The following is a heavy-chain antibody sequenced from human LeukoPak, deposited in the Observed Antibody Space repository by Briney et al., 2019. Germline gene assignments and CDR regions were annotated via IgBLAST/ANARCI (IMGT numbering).Heavy chain of an antibody. CDR1: GGSIDTINW. V-gene: IGHV4-4*02. J-gene: IGHJ5*02. D-gene: IGHD6-13*01. CDR3: ARDLVYSRLIRGWFDP. CDR2: VHHSGTT. Sequence: PSETLSLTCSVSGGSIDTINWWSWVRQPPGKGLERIGEVHHSGTTSYNPSLRSRVTISVDTSKNQFSLRLRSVTAADTAVYYCARDLVYSRLIRGWFDPWGQGTLVTVSS.